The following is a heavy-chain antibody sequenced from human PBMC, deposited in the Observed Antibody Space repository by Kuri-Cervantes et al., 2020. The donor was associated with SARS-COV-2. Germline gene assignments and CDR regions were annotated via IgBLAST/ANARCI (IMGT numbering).Heavy chain of an antibody. J-gene: IGHJ4*02. Sequence: ASVKVSCRASGYTFTSYGISWVRQAPGQGLEWMGWISAYNGNTNYAQKLQGRVTMTRGTSTNTVYLELNSLGFEDTAVYYCARELYGLADYWGQGTLVTVSS. CDR2: ISAYNGNT. CDR1: GYTFTSYG. V-gene: IGHV1-18*01. CDR3: ARELYGLADY. D-gene: IGHD3-10*01.